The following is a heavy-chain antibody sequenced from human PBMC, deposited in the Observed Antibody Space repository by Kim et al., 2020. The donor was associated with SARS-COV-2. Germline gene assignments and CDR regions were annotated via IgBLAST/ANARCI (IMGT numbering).Heavy chain of an antibody. CDR1: GGSISSYY. CDR2: IYYSGST. V-gene: IGHV4-59*01. Sequence: SETLSLTCTVSGGSISSYYWSWIRQPPGKGLEWIGYIYYSGSTNYNPSLKSRVTISVDTSKNQFSLKLSSVTAADTAVYYCARGHSNHYYYYYMDVWGKGTKVTV. D-gene: IGHD6-13*01. J-gene: IGHJ6*03. CDR3: ARGHSNHYYYYYMDV.